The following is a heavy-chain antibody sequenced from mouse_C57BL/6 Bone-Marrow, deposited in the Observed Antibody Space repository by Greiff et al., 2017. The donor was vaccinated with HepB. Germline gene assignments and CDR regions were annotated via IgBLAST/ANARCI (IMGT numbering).Heavy chain of an antibody. V-gene: IGHV14-4*01. CDR2: IDPENGDT. D-gene: IGHD1-2*01. CDR3: TTTTAPEDY. J-gene: IGHJ2*01. Sequence: EVQLQQSGAELVRPGASVKLSCTASGFNIKDDYMHWVKQRPEQGLEWIGWIDPENGDTEYASKFQGKATITADTSSHTAYLQLSSLTSEDTAVYYCTTTTAPEDYWGQGTTLTVSS. CDR1: GFNIKDDY.